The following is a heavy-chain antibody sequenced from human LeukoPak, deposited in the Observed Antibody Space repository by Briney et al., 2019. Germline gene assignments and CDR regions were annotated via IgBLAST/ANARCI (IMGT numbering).Heavy chain of an antibody. J-gene: IGHJ4*02. Sequence: GGSLRLSCAASGFTFSNAWMNWVRQAPGKGLEWVSAISGSGTSTYYADSVKGRFTIFRDNSKNTLYLQMNSLRAEDTAVYHCANGWSPDYWGRGTLVTVSS. CDR3: ANGWSPDY. V-gene: IGHV3-23*01. CDR1: GFTFSNAW. D-gene: IGHD2-15*01. CDR2: ISGSGTST.